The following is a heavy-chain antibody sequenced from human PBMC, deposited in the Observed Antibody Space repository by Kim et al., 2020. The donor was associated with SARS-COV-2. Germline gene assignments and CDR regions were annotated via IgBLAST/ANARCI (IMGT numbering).Heavy chain of an antibody. CDR3: AKATGSYYGADYFDY. Sequence: GGSLRLSCAASGFTFSTYAMNWVRQAPGKGLERVSLITGNGGGTYYADSVKGRFTISRDNSENTLYLQMNSLRAEDTAVYYCAKATGSYYGADYFDYWGQGTLVTVSS. CDR1: GFTFSTYA. CDR2: ITGNGGGT. J-gene: IGHJ4*02. D-gene: IGHD1-26*01. V-gene: IGHV3-23*01.